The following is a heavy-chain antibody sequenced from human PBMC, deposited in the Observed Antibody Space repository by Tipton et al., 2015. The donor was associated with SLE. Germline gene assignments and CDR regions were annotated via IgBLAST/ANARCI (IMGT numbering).Heavy chain of an antibody. Sequence: TLSLTCTVSGGSISNYYWSWIRQPPGKGLEWIGYMYDSGSTTYNPSLKSRVTISVDASKNQFSLNLSSVTAADTAVYYCARILAAAGTGGYWGQGTLVTVSS. CDR2: MYDSGST. J-gene: IGHJ4*02. D-gene: IGHD6-13*01. CDR3: ARILAAAGTGGY. V-gene: IGHV4-59*08. CDR1: GGSISNYY.